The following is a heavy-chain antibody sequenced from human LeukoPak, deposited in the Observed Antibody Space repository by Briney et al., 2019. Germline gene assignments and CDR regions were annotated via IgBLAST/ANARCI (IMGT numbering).Heavy chain of an antibody. J-gene: IGHJ4*02. CDR1: GFTFSSYA. Sequence: GGSLRLSCAASGFTFSSYAMHWVRQAPGKGLEWVAIISYDGYNKYYAASVKGRFTVSRDNSKNTLYLQMNSLRAEDTAVYYCARDIGVNWNYAFDYWGQGTLVTVCS. CDR3: ARDIGVNWNYAFDY. D-gene: IGHD1-7*01. CDR2: ISYDGYNK. V-gene: IGHV3-30*01.